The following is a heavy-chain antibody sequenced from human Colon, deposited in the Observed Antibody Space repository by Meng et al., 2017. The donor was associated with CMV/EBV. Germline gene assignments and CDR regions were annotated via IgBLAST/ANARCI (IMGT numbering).Heavy chain of an antibody. V-gene: IGHV4-31*02. J-gene: IGHJ4*02. Sequence: DYYWTWLRQHPVNGLEWIGSISYRGLPSRGNTYRNPSLEDRVTISIDTSESQFSLQLSSVTAADTAVYYCARRPLISGSGPYFDHWGQGVLVTVSS. CDR2: ISYRGLPSRGNT. CDR1: DYY. CDR3: ARRPLISGSGPYFDH. D-gene: IGHD3-10*01.